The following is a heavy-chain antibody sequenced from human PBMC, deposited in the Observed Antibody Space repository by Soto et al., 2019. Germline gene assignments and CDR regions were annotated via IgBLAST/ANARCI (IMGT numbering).Heavy chain of an antibody. CDR1: GFTFSSYA. J-gene: IGHJ6*02. D-gene: IGHD5-18*01. CDR3: AXDGRYSYGYGYYYGMDV. Sequence: AGSLRLSCAASGFTFSSYAMSWVRQAPGKGLERVSAISGSGGSTYYADSVKGRFTISRDNSKNTLYLQMNSLRAEDTAVYYCAXDGRYSYGYGYYYGMDVWGQGTTVTVSS. V-gene: IGHV3-23*01. CDR2: ISGSGGST.